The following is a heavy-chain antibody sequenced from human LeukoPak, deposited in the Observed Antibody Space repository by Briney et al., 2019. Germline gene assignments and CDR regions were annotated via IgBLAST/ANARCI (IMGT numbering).Heavy chain of an antibody. CDR2: IYPGDSDT. V-gene: IGHV5-51*01. J-gene: IGHJ6*03. D-gene: IGHD6-13*01. CDR3: ARRGIAAATTDYYMDV. CDR1: GYSFTSYW. Sequence: GESLQISCKGSGYSFTSYWIGWVRQMPGKGLEWMGIIYPGDSDTRYSPSFQGQVTISADKSISTAYLQWSSLKASDTAMYYCARRGIAAATTDYYMDVWGKGTTVTVSS.